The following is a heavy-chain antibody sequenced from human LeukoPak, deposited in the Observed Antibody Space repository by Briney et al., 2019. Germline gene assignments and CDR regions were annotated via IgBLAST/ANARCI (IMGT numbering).Heavy chain of an antibody. CDR3: AKGIAAAAD. D-gene: IGHD6-13*01. V-gene: IGHV3-30*18. CDR2: ISNDGSNK. Sequence: GRSLRLSCAASGFTFSNYGMHWVRQAPGKGLEWVAVISNDGSNKYYEDSVKGRFTISRDNSKNTVYLQMNSLIAEDTAVYYCAKGIAAAADWGQGTLVTVSS. J-gene: IGHJ4*02. CDR1: GFTFSNYG.